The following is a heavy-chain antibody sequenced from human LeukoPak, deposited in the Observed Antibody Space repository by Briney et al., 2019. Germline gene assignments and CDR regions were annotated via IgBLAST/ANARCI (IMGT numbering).Heavy chain of an antibody. CDR1: VGSLSGYY. D-gene: IGHD2-15*01. J-gene: IGHJ4*02. CDR2: KNYSGST. V-gene: IGHV4-34*01. Sequence: KTSETLSLTCAVYVGSLSGYYWSCSRHPPGKRLEWIGEKNYSGSTNYNPSLKSRVTLSVDTAKNQFSLKLSSVTAADTAVYYCARVQRGYCSGGSCYSDYWGQGTLVTVSS. CDR3: ARVQRGYCSGGSCYSDY.